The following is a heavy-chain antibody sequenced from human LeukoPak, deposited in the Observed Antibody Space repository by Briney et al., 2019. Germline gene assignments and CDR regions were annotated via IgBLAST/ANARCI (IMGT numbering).Heavy chain of an antibody. V-gene: IGHV1-24*01. D-gene: IGHD3-10*01. CDR2: FDPENGET. CDR1: GYTLSELS. CDR3: ARDLGMVRGVGYFDY. Sequence: ASVKVSCKVSGYTLSELSMHWVRQAPGKGLEWMGGFDPENGETIYAQKFQGRVTMTEDTSTDTAYMELSSLRSDDTAVYYCARDLGMVRGVGYFDYWGQGTLVTVSS. J-gene: IGHJ4*02.